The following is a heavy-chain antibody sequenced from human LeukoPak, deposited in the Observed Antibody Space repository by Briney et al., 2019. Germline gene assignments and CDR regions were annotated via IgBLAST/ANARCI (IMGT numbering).Heavy chain of an antibody. CDR3: ARGKSRGSHIDY. Sequence: SETLSLTCTVSGYSISSGYYWGWVRQPPGKGLEWIGSFYDSGNTYYNPSLKSRVTISVDTSKNQFSLKVRSVTAADTAVYFCARGKSRGSHIDYWGQGTLVTVSS. V-gene: IGHV4-38-2*02. CDR2: FYDSGNT. J-gene: IGHJ4*02. D-gene: IGHD1-26*01. CDR1: GYSISSGYY.